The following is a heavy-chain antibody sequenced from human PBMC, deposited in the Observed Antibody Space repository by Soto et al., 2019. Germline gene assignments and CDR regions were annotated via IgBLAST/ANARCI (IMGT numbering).Heavy chain of an antibody. CDR1: GFSLSHRRMG. Sequence: QVTLKESGPVLVKPTETLTLTCNVSGFSLSHRRMGVSWIRQPPGKALEWLAHIFWNDEKSYSTSLQSRLTLSSGTSSTQVVLTMTVMAPVDTATYYCARIQTVADYEGDYSFGYGMDVWGQGTTVTVSS. CDR3: ARIQTVADYEGDYSFGYGMDV. D-gene: IGHD3-22*01. CDR2: IFWNDEK. V-gene: IGHV2-26*01. J-gene: IGHJ6*02.